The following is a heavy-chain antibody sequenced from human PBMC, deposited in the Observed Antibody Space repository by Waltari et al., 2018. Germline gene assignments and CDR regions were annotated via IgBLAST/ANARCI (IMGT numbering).Heavy chain of an antibody. D-gene: IGHD6-19*01. J-gene: IGHJ1*01. CDR3: AKFPVAGAEYFQH. V-gene: IGHV3-30*18. CDR2: ISYDGSNK. Sequence: QVQLVESGGGVVQPGRSLTLSCAASGFTFSSYGMHWVRQAPGKGLEWVAVISYDGSNKYYADSVKGRFTISRDNSKNTLYLQMNSLRAEDTAVYYCAKFPVAGAEYFQHWGQGTLVTVSS. CDR1: GFTFSSYG.